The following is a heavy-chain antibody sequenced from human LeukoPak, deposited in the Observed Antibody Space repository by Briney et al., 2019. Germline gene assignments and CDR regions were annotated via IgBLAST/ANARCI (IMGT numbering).Heavy chain of an antibody. CDR1: GGAFSGYY. V-gene: IGHV4-34*01. Sequence: PSEPLSLTCAVFGGAFSGYYWGWIRQPPGKGLGWFGEFNHSGSTNYNPSLKSRVTISVDTSKNQFSLKLSSVTAADTAVYYCARGPVTYYDFWSAPRSDYWGQGTLVTASS. CDR2: FNHSGST. J-gene: IGHJ4*02. CDR3: ARGPVTYYDFWSAPRSDY. D-gene: IGHD3-3*01.